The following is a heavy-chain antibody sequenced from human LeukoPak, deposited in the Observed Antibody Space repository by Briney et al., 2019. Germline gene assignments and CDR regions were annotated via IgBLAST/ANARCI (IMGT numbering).Heavy chain of an antibody. CDR2: IYYSGST. CDR1: GGSISSYY. Sequence: PSETLSLTCTVSGGSISSYYWSWIRQPPGKGLEWIGYIYYSGSTNYNPSLKSRVTISVDTSKNQFSLKLSSVTAADTAVYYCARWSMVTLDYWGQGTLVTVSS. CDR3: ARWSMVTLDY. V-gene: IGHV4-59*01. D-gene: IGHD5-18*01. J-gene: IGHJ4*02.